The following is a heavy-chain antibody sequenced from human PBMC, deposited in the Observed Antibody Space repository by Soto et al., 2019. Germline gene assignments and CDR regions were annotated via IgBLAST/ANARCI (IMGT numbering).Heavy chain of an antibody. D-gene: IGHD4-17*01. J-gene: IGHJ4*02. CDR2: IYYSGST. Sequence: QVQLQESGPGLVKPSQTLSLTCTVSGGSISSGDYFWSWIRQPPGKGLEWIGYIYYSGSTYYNPSLRRRATISVDTSKNQSSLKLRSVTAADTAVYYGAGTGGPDDSGDYVELDWGQGTLVTVSS. CDR3: AGTGGPDDSGDYVELD. CDR1: GGSISSGDYF. V-gene: IGHV4-30-4*08.